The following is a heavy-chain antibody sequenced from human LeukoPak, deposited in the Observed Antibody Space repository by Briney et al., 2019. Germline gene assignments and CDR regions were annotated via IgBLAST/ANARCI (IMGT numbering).Heavy chain of an antibody. CDR2: SNTYGTVT. V-gene: IGHV3-74*01. D-gene: IGHD6-19*01. Sequence: SGGSLRLSCAASGFTFSKYWWIWVRQAPGKGLECVSRSNTYGTVTTYADSVKGRFTVSRDNADNTMVLQMNSVRDEDTAVYNCATKQWLAPPPDSWGQGTPVTVSS. CDR1: GFTFSKYW. CDR3: ATKQWLAPPPDS. J-gene: IGHJ4*02.